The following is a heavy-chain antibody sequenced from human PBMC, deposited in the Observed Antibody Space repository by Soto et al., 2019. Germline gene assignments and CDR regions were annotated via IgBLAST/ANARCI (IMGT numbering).Heavy chain of an antibody. Sequence: ASETLSLTCTVSGGSVSSGSYYWSWIRQPPGKGLEWIGYIYYSGSTNYNPSLKSRVTISVDTSKNQFSLKLSSVTAADTAVYYCAREVGYYDSSGYYFFDYWGQGTLVTVSS. V-gene: IGHV4-61*01. CDR2: IYYSGST. D-gene: IGHD3-22*01. CDR1: GGSVSSGSYY. J-gene: IGHJ4*02. CDR3: AREVGYYDSSGYYFFDY.